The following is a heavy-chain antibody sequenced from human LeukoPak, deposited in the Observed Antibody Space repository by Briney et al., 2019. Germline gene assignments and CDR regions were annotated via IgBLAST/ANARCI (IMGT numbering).Heavy chain of an antibody. J-gene: IGHJ4*02. V-gene: IGHV1-2*02. CDR1: GYTFTGYY. D-gene: IGHD4-17*01. Sequence: GASVKVSCKASGYTFTGYYMHWVRQAPGQGLEWMGWINPNSGGTNYAQKFQGRVTMTRDTSISTAYMELSRLRSDDTAVYYCARDMGHDYGDFGRDYWGQGTLVTVSS. CDR2: INPNSGGT. CDR3: ARDMGHDYGDFGRDY.